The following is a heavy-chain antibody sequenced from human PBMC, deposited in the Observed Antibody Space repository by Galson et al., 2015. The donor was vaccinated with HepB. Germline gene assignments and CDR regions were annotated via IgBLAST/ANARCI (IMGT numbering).Heavy chain of an antibody. CDR1: GYTFTSYD. CDR3: AILYGDYFSGGNWFDP. V-gene: IGHV1-8*01. Sequence: SVKVSCKASGYTFTSYDINWVRQATGQGLEWMGWMNPNSGNTGYAQKFQGRVTMTRNTSISTAYMELSSLRSEDTAVYYCAILYGDYFSGGNWFDPWGQGTLVTVSS. D-gene: IGHD4-17*01. CDR2: MNPNSGNT. J-gene: IGHJ5*02.